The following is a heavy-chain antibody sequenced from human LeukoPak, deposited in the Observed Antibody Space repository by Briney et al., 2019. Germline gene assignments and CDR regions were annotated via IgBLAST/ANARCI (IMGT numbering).Heavy chain of an antibody. Sequence: GGSLRLSCAASGFTVSSNYMSWVRQAPGKGLEWVSSISSSSSYIYYADSVKGRFTISRDNAKNSLYLQMNSLRAEDTAVYYCAREGNIVVVPAHMDVWGKGTTVTVSS. CDR3: AREGNIVVVPAHMDV. D-gene: IGHD2-2*01. J-gene: IGHJ6*03. CDR2: ISSSSSYI. V-gene: IGHV3-21*01. CDR1: GFTVSSNY.